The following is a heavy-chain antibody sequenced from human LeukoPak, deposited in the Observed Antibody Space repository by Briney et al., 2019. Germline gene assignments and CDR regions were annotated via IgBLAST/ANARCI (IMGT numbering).Heavy chain of an antibody. CDR3: AKYDFWSGYGIDV. V-gene: IGHV3-30*18. Sequence: GRSLRLSCAASGFTFSSSGMHWVRQAPGKGLEWVAVISYDGSTKCYADSVKGRFTISRDNSKNTLYLQMNSLRDEDTAVYYCAKYDFWSGYGIDVWGQGTTVSVSS. J-gene: IGHJ6*02. D-gene: IGHD3-3*01. CDR2: ISYDGSTK. CDR1: GFTFSSSG.